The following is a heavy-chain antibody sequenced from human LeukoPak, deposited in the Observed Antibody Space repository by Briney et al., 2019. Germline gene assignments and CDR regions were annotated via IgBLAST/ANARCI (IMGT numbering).Heavy chain of an antibody. V-gene: IGHV4-39*07. CDR2: IYYSGST. Sequence: SETLSLTCTVSGGSISRSGYYWGWIRQPPGKGLEWIGSIYYSGSTFYNPSFKSRLTISGDTSKNQFSLKLSSVTAADTAVYYCASNQWPNWYFDLWGRGALVTVSS. CDR1: GGSISRSGYY. CDR3: ASNQWPNWYFDL. J-gene: IGHJ2*01. D-gene: IGHD6-19*01.